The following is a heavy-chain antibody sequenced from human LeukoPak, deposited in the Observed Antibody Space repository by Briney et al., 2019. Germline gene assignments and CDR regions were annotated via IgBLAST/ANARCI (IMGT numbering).Heavy chain of an antibody. CDR3: ARVPKGPPNYNWFDP. J-gene: IGHJ5*02. CDR1: GGSISSSSYY. Sequence: SETLSLTCTVPGGSISSSSYYWGWIRQPPGKGLEWIGSIYYSGSTYYNPSLKSRVTISVDTSKNQFSLKLSSVTAADTAVYYCARVPKGPPNYNWFDPWGQGTLVTVSS. CDR2: IYYSGST. V-gene: IGHV4-39*07. D-gene: IGHD2-8*01.